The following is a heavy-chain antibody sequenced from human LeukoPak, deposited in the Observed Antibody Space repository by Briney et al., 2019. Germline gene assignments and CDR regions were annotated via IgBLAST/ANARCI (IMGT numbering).Heavy chain of an antibody. J-gene: IGHJ6*02. CDR2: IYYSGST. Sequence: PSETLSLTCTVSGGSISSSSYYWGWIRQPPGKGLEWIGSIYYSGSTYYNPSLKSRVTISVDTSKNQFSLKLSSVTAADTAVYYCARHTPITIFGVLTPGYYGMDVWGQGTTVTVSS. D-gene: IGHD3-3*01. CDR3: ARHTPITIFGVLTPGYYGMDV. CDR1: GGSISSSSYY. V-gene: IGHV4-39*01.